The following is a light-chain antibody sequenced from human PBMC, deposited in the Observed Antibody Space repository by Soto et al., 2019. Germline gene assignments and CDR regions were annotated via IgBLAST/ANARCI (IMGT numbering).Light chain of an antibody. Sequence: EIVLTQSPDTLSLSPGEGATLSCRASQSVSSTYLDWYQQKPGQAPRLLIYGASSRATGIPDRFSGSGSGTDFTLTISRLEPEDFAVYYCQQYGSSPWTFGQGTKVEVK. CDR1: QSVSSTY. J-gene: IGKJ1*01. CDR2: GAS. V-gene: IGKV3-20*01. CDR3: QQYGSSPWT.